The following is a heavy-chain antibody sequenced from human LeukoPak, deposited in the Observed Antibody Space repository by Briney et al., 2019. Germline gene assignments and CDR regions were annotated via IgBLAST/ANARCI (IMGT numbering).Heavy chain of an antibody. Sequence: GGSLRLSCEASGFTFSSYSMTWVRQAPGKRLEWISYIGSNGSPTHYADSVKGRFTIPRDNAKNSLYLQMNSLTVEDTAVYYCAKDQVPYCTTDCYGAIDACGQETLVTVSS. J-gene: IGHJ3*01. CDR2: IGSNGSPT. D-gene: IGHD2-21*02. CDR1: GFTFSSYS. CDR3: AKDQVPYCTTDCYGAIDA. V-gene: IGHV3-48*01.